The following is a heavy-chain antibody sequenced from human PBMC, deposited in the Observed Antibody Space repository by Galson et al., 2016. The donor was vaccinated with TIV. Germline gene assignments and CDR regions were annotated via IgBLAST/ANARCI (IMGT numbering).Heavy chain of an antibody. CDR1: GYTFRKYG. CDR3: ARVPRRAPDY. Sequence: SVKVSCKASGYTFRKYGISWVRQAPGQGLEWMGWISAYNGNTNYAQKFQDRVTMTTDTSTSTAYMEVRSLRSDDTAVYYCARVPRRAPDYWGRGILVIVSS. J-gene: IGHJ4*02. V-gene: IGHV1-18*01. CDR2: ISAYNGNT.